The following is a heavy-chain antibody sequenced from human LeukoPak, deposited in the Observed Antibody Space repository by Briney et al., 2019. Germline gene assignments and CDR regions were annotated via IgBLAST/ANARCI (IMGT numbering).Heavy chain of an antibody. D-gene: IGHD2/OR15-2a*01. V-gene: IGHV3-21*01. Sequence: PGGSLRLSCAASGFTFSSHNMNWVRQAPEKGLEWISSISGSNAYIYYADSVKGRFTISRDNAKNSLYLQMNSLRADDTAVYYCVRIPNSANFPNWFDPWGQGTPVTVSS. CDR1: GFTFSSHN. CDR2: ISGSNAYI. CDR3: VRIPNSANFPNWFDP. J-gene: IGHJ5*02.